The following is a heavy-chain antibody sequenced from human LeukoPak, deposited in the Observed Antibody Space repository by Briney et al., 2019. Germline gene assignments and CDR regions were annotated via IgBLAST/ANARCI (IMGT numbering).Heavy chain of an antibody. CDR3: ARDWVYKIDY. V-gene: IGHV3-74*01. CDR2: ISHDGFV. CDR1: GFTFSSYV. Sequence: PGGSLRLSCETAGFTFSSYVMHWVRRTPGKGLVWVSRISHDGFVSYADSVKGRFTISRDNAKNTLILQMNSLRAEDTAVYYCARDWVYKIDYWGRGTLVTVSS. D-gene: IGHD5-24*01. J-gene: IGHJ4*02.